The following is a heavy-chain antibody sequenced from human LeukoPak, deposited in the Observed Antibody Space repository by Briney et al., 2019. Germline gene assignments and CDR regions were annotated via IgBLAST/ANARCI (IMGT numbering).Heavy chain of an antibody. Sequence: GRSLRLSCAASGFTFSSYGMHWVRQAPGKGLEWVAVISYDGSNKYYADSVKGRFTISRDNSKSTLYLQMNSLRAEDTAVYYCAKAHSSGSPYGMDVWGQGTTVTVSS. V-gene: IGHV3-30*18. CDR2: ISYDGSNK. D-gene: IGHD6-19*01. CDR1: GFTFSSYG. J-gene: IGHJ6*02. CDR3: AKAHSSGSPYGMDV.